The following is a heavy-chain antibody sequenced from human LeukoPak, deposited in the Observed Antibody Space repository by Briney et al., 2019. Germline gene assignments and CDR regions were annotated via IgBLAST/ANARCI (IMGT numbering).Heavy chain of an antibody. Sequence: SETLSLTCAVYGGSFSGYYWSWIRQPPGKGLEWIGEINHSGSTNYNPSLKSRVTISVDTSKNQFSLKLSSMTAADTAVYYCARGGGYSSSSFDYWGQGTLVTVSS. CDR2: INHSGST. J-gene: IGHJ4*02. CDR3: ARGGGYSSSSFDY. D-gene: IGHD6-6*01. CDR1: GGSFSGYY. V-gene: IGHV4-34*01.